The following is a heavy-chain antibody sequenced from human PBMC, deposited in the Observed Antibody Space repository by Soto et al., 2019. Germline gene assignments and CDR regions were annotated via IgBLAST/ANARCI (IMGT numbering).Heavy chain of an antibody. Sequence: PGGSLRLSCAASGFTFSSYLMSCVRQAPGKGLEWLANIKQDGSEKYYVDSVKGRFTISRENAKNSLYLQMNSLRAEDTAVYYCARDLIAYDSSGCPIFAYWGQGTFVTVSS. V-gene: IGHV3-7*03. CDR1: GFTFSSYL. J-gene: IGHJ4*02. CDR2: IKQDGSEK. D-gene: IGHD3-22*01. CDR3: ARDLIAYDSSGCPIFAY.